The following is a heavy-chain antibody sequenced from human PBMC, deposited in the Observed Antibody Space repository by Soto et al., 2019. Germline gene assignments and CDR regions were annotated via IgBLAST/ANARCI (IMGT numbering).Heavy chain of an antibody. Sequence: SETLSLTCAVSGESISSGGYSWSWIRQPPGKGLEWIGCIYHSGSTYYNPSLKSRVTISVDRSKNQFSLNLSSVTAADTAVYYFAGGVVAATSWGQGTLGTVSS. CDR3: AGGVVAATS. J-gene: IGHJ4*02. V-gene: IGHV4-30-2*01. CDR1: GESISSGGYS. D-gene: IGHD2-15*01. CDR2: IYHSGST.